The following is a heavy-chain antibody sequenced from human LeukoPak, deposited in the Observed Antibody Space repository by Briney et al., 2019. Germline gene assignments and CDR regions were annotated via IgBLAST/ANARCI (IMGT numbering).Heavy chain of an antibody. J-gene: IGHJ4*02. CDR3: ARFSPRAMGNYLDF. D-gene: IGHD7-27*01. CDR2: IYYSGSS. Sequence: SQTLSLTCTVSGGSISSGDHYWSWIRQAPGKGLEWIGYIYYSGSSYYNPSLKSRVILSLDKSANQFSLNLSSVTAADTAVYYCARFSPRAMGNYLDFWGQGTLVTVSS. V-gene: IGHV4-30-4*08. CDR1: GGSISSGDHY.